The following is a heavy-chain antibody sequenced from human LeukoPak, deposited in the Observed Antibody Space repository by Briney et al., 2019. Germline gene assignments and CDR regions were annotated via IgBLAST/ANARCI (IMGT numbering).Heavy chain of an antibody. V-gene: IGHV4-59*12. Sequence: SETLSLTCTASDDSISRDFWTWIRQPPGKGLEWIGYIRYSGRTEYNPSLTSRYTISIQPSKNQFSVKLPSVTAADTAIYYCARLPDVSGWPFDYWGQGILVSVSS. J-gene: IGHJ4*02. CDR1: DDSISRDF. CDR3: ARLPDVSGWPFDY. CDR2: IRYSGRT. D-gene: IGHD6-19*01.